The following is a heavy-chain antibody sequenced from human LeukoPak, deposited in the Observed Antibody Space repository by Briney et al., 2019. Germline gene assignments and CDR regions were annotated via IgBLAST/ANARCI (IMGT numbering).Heavy chain of an antibody. D-gene: IGHD2-15*01. CDR1: GFAFSKYA. J-gene: IGHJ4*02. CDR3: AKFALRYCSGGSCHPFDY. Sequence: PGGSLRLSCEASGFAFSKYAMNWVRQAPGKGLEWVSSISGTGGSTYYADSVKGRFIISRDNSKNTLYLQMNSLRAEDTAVYYCAKFALRYCSGGSCHPFDYWGQGTLVTVSS. CDR2: ISGTGGST. V-gene: IGHV3-23*01.